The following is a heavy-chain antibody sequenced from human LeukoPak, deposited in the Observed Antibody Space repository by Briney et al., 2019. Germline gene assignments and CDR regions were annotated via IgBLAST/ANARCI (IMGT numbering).Heavy chain of an antibody. CDR3: AKDLYYYDSSGYYYTFDY. CDR1: GFTFSSYA. J-gene: IGHJ4*02. Sequence: GGSLRLSCAASGFTFSSYAMSWVRQAPGKGLEWASAISGSGGSTYYADSVKGRFTISRDNSKNTLYLQMNSLRAEDTAVYYCAKDLYYYDSSGYYYTFDYWGQGTLVTVSS. CDR2: ISGSGGST. V-gene: IGHV3-23*01. D-gene: IGHD3-22*01.